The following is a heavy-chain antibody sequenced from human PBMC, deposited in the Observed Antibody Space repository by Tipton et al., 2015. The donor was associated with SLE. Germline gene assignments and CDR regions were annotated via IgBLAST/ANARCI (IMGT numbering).Heavy chain of an antibody. Sequence: TLSLTCAVYGGSLSDYYWSWIRQSPGKGLEWVSSISSSGTYLYYSDSVRGRFTISRDNANNSLFLQMNSLRAEDTAMYYCARDSAGAKDWGQGTLVTVSS. J-gene: IGHJ4*02. CDR2: ISSSGTYL. V-gene: IGHV3-11*04. D-gene: IGHD1-26*01. CDR1: GGSLSDYY. CDR3: ARDSAGAKD.